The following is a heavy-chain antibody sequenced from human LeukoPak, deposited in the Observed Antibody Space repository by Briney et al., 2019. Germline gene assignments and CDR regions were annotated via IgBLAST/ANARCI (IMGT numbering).Heavy chain of an antibody. D-gene: IGHD2-2*01. CDR2: IYYSGIT. V-gene: IGHV4-39*01. CDR1: GDSISSGGYY. CDR3: ARGLRYCSSTSCYYCWFDP. Sequence: SETLSLTCTVSGDSISSGGYYWGWIRQPPGKGLEWIGTIYYSGITYCNPSLKSRVTVSVDTSKNQFSLKLSSVTAADTAVYYCARGLRYCSSTSCYYCWFDPWGQGTLVTVSS. J-gene: IGHJ5*02.